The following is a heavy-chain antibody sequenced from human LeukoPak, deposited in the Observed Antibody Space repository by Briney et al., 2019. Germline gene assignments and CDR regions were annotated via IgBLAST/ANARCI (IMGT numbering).Heavy chain of an antibody. V-gene: IGHV3-30*02. Sequence: HPGGSLRLSCAASGFTFSSYGMHRVRQAPGKGLEWVAFIRYDGSNKYYADSVKGRFTISRDNSKNTLYLQMNSLRAEDTAVYYCAKLQPLPLGSGSQSAFDIWGQGTMVTVSS. CDR3: AKLQPLPLGSGSQSAFDI. CDR1: GFTFSSYG. CDR2: IRYDGSNK. D-gene: IGHD3-10*01. J-gene: IGHJ3*02.